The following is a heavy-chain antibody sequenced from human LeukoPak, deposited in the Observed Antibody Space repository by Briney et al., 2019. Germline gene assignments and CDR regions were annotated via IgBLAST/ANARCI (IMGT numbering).Heavy chain of an antibody. V-gene: IGHV3-49*04. J-gene: IGHJ4*02. CDR1: GFTFSSYS. CDR3: TRDGIPETNWSGYYVDF. CDR2: IRSKTHGGTT. D-gene: IGHD3-3*01. Sequence: GGSLRLSCAASGFTFSSYSMSWVRQAPGKGLEWVGFIRSKTHGGTTEYAASVKGRFSISRDDSKSIAYLQMNSLKTEDTAVYYCTRDGIPETNWSGYYVDFWGQGTLVTVSS.